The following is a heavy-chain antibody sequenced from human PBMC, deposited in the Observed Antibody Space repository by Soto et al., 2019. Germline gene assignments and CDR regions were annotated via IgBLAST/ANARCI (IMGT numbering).Heavy chain of an antibody. V-gene: IGHV3-33*01. CDR3: TREGIGGTNFRGYLDD. CDR2: IRYDGSNI. J-gene: IGHJ4*02. D-gene: IGHD2-8*01. CDR1: GSIFRGYG. Sequence: QVQLVESGGGVVQPGRSLRLSCAASGSIFRGYGMHGVRKAPSTGLEWAAVIRYDGSNINYADSVMGRFNISRDNSKNTPYLEMNRLRAEDTAVYYCTREGIGGTNFRGYLDDWGQGNLVTVSS.